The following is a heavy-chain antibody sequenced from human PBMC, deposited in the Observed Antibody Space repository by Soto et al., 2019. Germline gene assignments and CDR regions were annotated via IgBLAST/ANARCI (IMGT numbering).Heavy chain of an antibody. CDR3: ARGPREVDSSGYLRPHYFDY. J-gene: IGHJ4*02. CDR1: GGSISSGGYY. CDR2: IYYSGST. V-gene: IGHV4-31*03. D-gene: IGHD3-22*01. Sequence: QVQLQESGPGLVKPSQTLSLTCTVSGGSISSGGYYWSWIRQHPGKGLEWIGYIYYSGSTYYNPSLKSRVTISVDTSKNQCSLKLSSVTAADTAVYYCARGPREVDSSGYLRPHYFDYWGQGTLVTVSS.